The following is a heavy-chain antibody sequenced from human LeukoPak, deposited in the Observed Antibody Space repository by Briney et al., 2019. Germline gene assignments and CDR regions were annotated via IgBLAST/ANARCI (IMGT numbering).Heavy chain of an antibody. J-gene: IGHJ5*02. V-gene: IGHV4-59*01. Sequence: PETLSLTCTVSGDSISNYYWSWIRKPPGKGLEWIGYIYYSGSTNYNPSLKSRVTMSVDTSKNHFSLKVSSVTAADTAVYYCARAVVVAATVKWFDPWGQGTLVTVSS. CDR1: GDSISNYY. CDR3: ARAVVVAATVKWFDP. CDR2: IYYSGST. D-gene: IGHD2-15*01.